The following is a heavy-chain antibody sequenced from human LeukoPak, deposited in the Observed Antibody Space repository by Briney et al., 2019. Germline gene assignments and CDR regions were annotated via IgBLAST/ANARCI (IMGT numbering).Heavy chain of an antibody. J-gene: IGHJ3*02. D-gene: IGHD4-17*01. CDR1: GGSFTSYY. CDR3: ARPTGLDAFDI. Sequence: SETLSLTCTVSGGSFTSYYWSWVRQPPGKGLEWIGYIYTSGSTNYNPSLKSRVTISVDTSKNQFSLKLSSVTAADTAMYYCARPTGLDAFDIWGQGTMVTVSS. CDR2: IYTSGST. V-gene: IGHV4-4*09.